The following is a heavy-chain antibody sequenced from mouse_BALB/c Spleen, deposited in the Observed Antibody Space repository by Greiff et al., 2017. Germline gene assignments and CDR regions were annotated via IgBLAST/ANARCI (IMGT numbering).Heavy chain of an antibody. CDR1: GFAFSSYD. J-gene: IGHJ1*01. CDR2: ISSGGGST. D-gene: IGHD2-4*01. CDR3: ARRDYDWYFDV. Sequence: EAQVVESGGGLVKPGGSLKLSCAASGFAFSSYDMSWVRQTPEKRLEWVAYISSGGGSTYYPDTVKGRFTISRDNAKNTLYLQMSSLKSEDTAMYYCARRDYDWYFDVWGAGTTVTVSS. V-gene: IGHV5-12-1*01.